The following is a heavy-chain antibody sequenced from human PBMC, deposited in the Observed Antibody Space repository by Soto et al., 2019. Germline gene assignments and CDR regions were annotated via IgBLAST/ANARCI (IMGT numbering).Heavy chain of an antibody. CDR3: ARVRDGYIMYYFDY. V-gene: IGHV4-59*01. D-gene: IGHD2-21*01. CDR1: EGTIISYY. CDR2: IYYSGST. J-gene: IGHJ4*02. Sequence: SQTHRLPNTVSEGTIISYYCSCIRQHPGKGLEWIGYIYYSGSTNYNPSLKSRVTISVDTSKNQFSPKLSSVTAADTAVYYCARVRDGYIMYYFDYWGQGTLVTVSS.